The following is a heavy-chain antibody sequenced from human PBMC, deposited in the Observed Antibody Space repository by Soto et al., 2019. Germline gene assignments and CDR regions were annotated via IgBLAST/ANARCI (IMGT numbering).Heavy chain of an antibody. J-gene: IGHJ5*02. Sequence: PGGSLRLSCAASGFTFDDYTMHWVRQAPGKGLEWVSLISWDGGSTYYADSVKGRFTISRDNSKNSLYLQINSLRAEDTSVYYCARHPERIAQIGWFDPWGQGTLVTVSS. CDR2: ISWDGGST. V-gene: IGHV3-43*01. CDR1: GFTFDDYT. D-gene: IGHD6-13*01. CDR3: ARHPERIAQIGWFDP.